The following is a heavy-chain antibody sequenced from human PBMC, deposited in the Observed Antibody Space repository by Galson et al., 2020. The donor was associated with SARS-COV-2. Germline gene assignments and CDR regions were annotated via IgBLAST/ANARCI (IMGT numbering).Heavy chain of an antibody. CDR3: AKEALRITIFSDDAFDS. Sequence: SDQVSCKASRGTFSSYSLSWVRQAPGQGLEWLGGFTPLLGSSNYAQKLQGRVTITADESTSTAYMELSSLRSEDTAVYYCAKEALRITIFSDDAFDSWGQGTMVTVSS. CDR2: FTPLLGSS. J-gene: IGHJ3*02. V-gene: IGHV1-69*13. CDR1: RGTFSSYS. D-gene: IGHD3-9*01.